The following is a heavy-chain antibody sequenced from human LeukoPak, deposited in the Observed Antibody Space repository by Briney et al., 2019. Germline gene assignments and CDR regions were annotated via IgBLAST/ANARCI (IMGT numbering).Heavy chain of an antibody. CDR1: GGSIRNYY. Sequence: ASETLSLTCTVSGGSIRNYYWSWIRQPAGKGLEWIGRIYTSGSTNYNPSLKSRVTMSVDTSKNQFSLKLSSVTAADTAVYYCAHTHARDYYDSSGYYELAEYFQHWGQGTLVTVSS. J-gene: IGHJ1*01. D-gene: IGHD3-22*01. CDR3: AHTHARDYYDSSGYYELAEYFQH. V-gene: IGHV4-4*07. CDR2: IYTSGST.